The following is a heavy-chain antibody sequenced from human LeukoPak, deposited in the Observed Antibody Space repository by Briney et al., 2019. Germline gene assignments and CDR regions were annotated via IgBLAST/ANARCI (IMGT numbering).Heavy chain of an antibody. D-gene: IGHD6-19*01. CDR2: VYPEDGET. V-gene: IGHV1-69-2*01. J-gene: IGHJ4*02. CDR3: ATGSDSSGWYDDY. CDR1: GYTFTDYY. Sequence: ASVKVSCKASGYTFTDYYMHWVRQAPGKGLEWMGRVYPEDGETIYAEKFQGRVTITADTSTDTAYMELSSLRSEDTAVYYCATGSDSSGWYDDYWGQGTLVTVSS.